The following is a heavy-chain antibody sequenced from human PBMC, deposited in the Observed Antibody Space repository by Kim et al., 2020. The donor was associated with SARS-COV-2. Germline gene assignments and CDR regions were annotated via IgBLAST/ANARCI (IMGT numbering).Heavy chain of an antibody. CDR1: GGSISSSSYY. D-gene: IGHD3-22*01. V-gene: IGHV4-39*01. J-gene: IGHJ5*02. Sequence: SETLSLTCTVSGGSISSSSYYWGWIRQPPGKGLEWIGSIYYSGSTYYNPSLKSRVTISVDTSKNQFSLKLSSVTAADTAVYYCARLTAVYDSPPGWFDPWGQGTLVTVSS. CDR3: ARLTAVYDSPPGWFDP. CDR2: IYYSGST.